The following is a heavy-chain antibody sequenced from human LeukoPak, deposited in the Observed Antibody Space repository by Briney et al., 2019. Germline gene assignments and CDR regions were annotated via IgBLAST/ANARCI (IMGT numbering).Heavy chain of an antibody. D-gene: IGHD2-2*01. CDR2: ISNSGGT. Sequence: SETLSLTCTVSGASISSYCWTWVRQPPGKGLEWIGYISNSGGTNYNPSLTRRVTISVDTSKNQFSLKLTSVTAADTAIYFCTRHSTSSAPSAYWGQGTLVTVSS. J-gene: IGHJ4*02. CDR3: TRHSTSSAPSAY. V-gene: IGHV4-59*08. CDR1: GASISSYC.